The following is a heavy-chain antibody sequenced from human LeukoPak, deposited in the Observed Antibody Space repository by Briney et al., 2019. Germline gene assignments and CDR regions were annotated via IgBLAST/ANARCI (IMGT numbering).Heavy chain of an antibody. CDR2: INHSGST. D-gene: IGHD3-10*01. CDR1: GGSFSDYY. J-gene: IGHJ4*02. V-gene: IGHV4-34*01. Sequence: SETLSLTCAVYGGSFSDYYWTWIRQPPGKGLEWIGEINHSGSTNYNPSLKSRATISVDRSKNQFSLKLSSVTAAETAVYYCARVTRFDRSGELWFDYWGQGTLVTVSS. CDR3: ARVTRFDRSGELWFDY.